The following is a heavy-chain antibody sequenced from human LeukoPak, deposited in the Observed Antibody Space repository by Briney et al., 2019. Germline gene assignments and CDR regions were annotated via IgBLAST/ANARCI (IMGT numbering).Heavy chain of an antibody. CDR3: TRDFRSSSWYIGDY. J-gene: IGHJ4*02. V-gene: IGHV3-48*01. Sequence: GGSLRLSCAASGFTFSSYSMNWVRLAPGKGLEWLSYISGGGTPVYYADSVEGRFTVSRDNVKNSLYLQMNSLSADDTAVYYCTRDFRSSSWYIGDYWGQGAQVTVSS. D-gene: IGHD6-13*01. CDR2: ISGGGTPV. CDR1: GFTFSSYS.